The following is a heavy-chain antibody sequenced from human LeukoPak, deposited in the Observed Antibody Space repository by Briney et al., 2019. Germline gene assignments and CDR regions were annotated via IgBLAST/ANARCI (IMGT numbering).Heavy chain of an antibody. D-gene: IGHD6-13*01. CDR1: GGSISRYY. CDR2: IYYSGST. J-gene: IGHJ4*02. V-gene: IGHV4-59*08. Sequence: KTSETLSLTCTVSGGSISRYYWSWIRQPPEKGLEWIGYIYYSGSTNYNPSLKSRITISVDTSKNQFSLKLSSVTAADTAVYYCASSSWYGGFDYWGQGTLVTVSS. CDR3: ASSSWYGGFDY.